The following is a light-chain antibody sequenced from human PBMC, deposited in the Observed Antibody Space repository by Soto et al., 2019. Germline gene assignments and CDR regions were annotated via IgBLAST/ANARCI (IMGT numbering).Light chain of an antibody. V-gene: IGLV1-40*01. CDR1: SSNIGAGYD. CDR2: GNS. Sequence: QAVVTQPPSVSGAPGQRVTISCTGSSSNIGAGYDVHWYQQLPGTAPKLLIYGNSNRPSGVPDRFSGSKSGTSASLAITGLRAEDEADYYCQSYDSSLSAVFGGGTQLTVL. CDR3: QSYDSSLSAV. J-gene: IGLJ7*01.